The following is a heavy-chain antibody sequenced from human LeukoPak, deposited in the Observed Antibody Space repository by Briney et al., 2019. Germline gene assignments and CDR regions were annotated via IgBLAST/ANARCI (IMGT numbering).Heavy chain of an antibody. V-gene: IGHV1-2*02. Sequence: ASVKVSCKASGYTFTCYYMHWVRQAPGQGLEWMGWINPNSGGTNYAQKFQGRVTMTRDTSISTAYMELSRLRSDDTAVYYCARVGSDFPYLYYFDYWGQGTLVTVSS. CDR3: ARVGSDFPYLYYFDY. CDR2: INPNSGGT. D-gene: IGHD2/OR15-2a*01. J-gene: IGHJ4*02. CDR1: GYTFTCYY.